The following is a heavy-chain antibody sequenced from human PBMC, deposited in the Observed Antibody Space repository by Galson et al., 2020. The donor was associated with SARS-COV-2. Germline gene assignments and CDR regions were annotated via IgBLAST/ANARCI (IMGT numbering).Heavy chain of an antibody. Sequence: SETLSLTCAVYGGSFSGYSWTWIRQPPGKGLEWIGEINIGGNTNYSPSLRSRVTVSVDTSKNQFSLNLRSVTAADTALYYCARGHRGVVPSPVLGLGPFYSYYYMDVWDKGTKVTVSS. V-gene: IGHV4-34*01. J-gene: IGHJ6*03. CDR3: ARGHRGVVPSPVLGLGPFYSYYYMDV. D-gene: IGHD3-10*01. CDR1: GGSFSGYS. CDR2: INIGGNT.